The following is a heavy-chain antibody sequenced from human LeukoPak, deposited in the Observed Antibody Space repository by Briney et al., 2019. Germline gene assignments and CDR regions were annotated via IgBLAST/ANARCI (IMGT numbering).Heavy chain of an antibody. V-gene: IGHV3-49*04. Sequence: GRSLRLSCTASGFNFGDYAMSWVRQAPGKGLEWVGFIRSKAYGGTTEYAASVKGRFTISRDDSKSIAYLQMNSPKTEDTAVYYCTRDRVTLIVVALPDYWGQGTLVTVSS. D-gene: IGHD3-22*01. CDR1: GFNFGDYA. J-gene: IGHJ4*02. CDR3: TRDRVTLIVVALPDY. CDR2: IRSKAYGGTT.